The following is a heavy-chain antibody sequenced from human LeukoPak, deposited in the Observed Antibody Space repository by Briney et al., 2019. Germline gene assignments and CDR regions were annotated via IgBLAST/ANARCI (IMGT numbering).Heavy chain of an antibody. D-gene: IGHD3-10*01. V-gene: IGHV3-23*01. Sequence: GGSLRLSCAASGFTFSSYAMSWVRQAPGKGLEWVSAISGSGGSTYYADSVKGRFTISRDNSKNTLYLQMNSLRAEDTAVYYCAKFGLYYYGSGSYFDYWGQGTLVTVSS. J-gene: IGHJ4*02. CDR3: AKFGLYYYGSGSYFDY. CDR2: ISGSGGST. CDR1: GFTFSSYA.